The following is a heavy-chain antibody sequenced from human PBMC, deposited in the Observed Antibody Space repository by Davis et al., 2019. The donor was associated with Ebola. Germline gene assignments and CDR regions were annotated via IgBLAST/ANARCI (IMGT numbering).Heavy chain of an antibody. CDR2: IYYSGST. V-gene: IGHV4-59*01. CDR3: AREGYYYDSSGYHQGGFDY. CDR1: GGSISSYS. D-gene: IGHD3-22*01. J-gene: IGHJ4*02. Sequence: MPSETLSLTCTVSGGSISSYSWSWIRQPPGKGLEWIGYIYYSGSTNYNPSLKSRVTISVDPSKNQFSLKLSSVTAADTAVYYCAREGYYYDSSGYHQGGFDYWGQGTLVTVSS.